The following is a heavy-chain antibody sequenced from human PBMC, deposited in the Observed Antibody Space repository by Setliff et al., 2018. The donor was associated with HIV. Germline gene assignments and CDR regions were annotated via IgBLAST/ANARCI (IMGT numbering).Heavy chain of an antibody. CDR3: AKVLLRTNAVYGVVSNRFDP. CDR1: GFTFSSYW. V-gene: IGHV3-7*03. CDR2: IKQDGSEK. D-gene: IGHD2-8*01. Sequence: PGGSLRLSCAASGFTFSSYWMSWVRQAPGKGLEWVANIKQDGSEKYYVDSVKGRFTISRDNAKNSLYLQMNSLRAEDTAVYFCAKVLLRTNAVYGVVSNRFDPWGQGALVTVSS. J-gene: IGHJ5*02.